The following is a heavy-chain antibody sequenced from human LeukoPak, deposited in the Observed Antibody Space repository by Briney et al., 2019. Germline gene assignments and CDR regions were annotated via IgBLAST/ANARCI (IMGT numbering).Heavy chain of an antibody. Sequence: SETLSLTCPVSGGSISSYYWSWIRQPPGKGLEWIGYIYYSGSTNYNPSLKSRVTISVDTSKNQFSLKLSSVTAADTAVYYCARPYSSNWYGAFDIWGQGTMVTVSS. J-gene: IGHJ3*02. V-gene: IGHV4-59*01. CDR1: GGSISSYY. D-gene: IGHD6-13*01. CDR2: IYYSGST. CDR3: ARPYSSNWYGAFDI.